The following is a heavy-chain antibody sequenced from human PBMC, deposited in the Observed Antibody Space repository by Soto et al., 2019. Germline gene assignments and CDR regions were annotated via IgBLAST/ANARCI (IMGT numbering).Heavy chain of an antibody. Sequence: GGSLRLSCAASGFTFSDYYMSWIRQAPGKGLEWVSYISSSSSYTNYADSVKGRFTISRDNAKNSLYLQMNSLRAEDTAVYYCARDQYSGRPDPSFDYYGMDVWGQGTTVTVSS. J-gene: IGHJ6*02. CDR2: ISSSSSYT. CDR1: GFTFSDYY. CDR3: ARDQYSGRPDPSFDYYGMDV. V-gene: IGHV3-11*05. D-gene: IGHD1-26*01.